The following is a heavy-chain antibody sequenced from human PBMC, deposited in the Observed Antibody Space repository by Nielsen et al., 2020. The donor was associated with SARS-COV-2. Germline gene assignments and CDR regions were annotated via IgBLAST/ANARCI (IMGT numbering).Heavy chain of an antibody. J-gene: IGHJ4*02. Sequence: GGSLRLSCKGSGYSFTSYWIGWVRQMPGKGLEWMGIIYPGDSDTRYSPSFQGQVTISADKSISTAYLQWSSLKASDTAMYYCARRYCSGGSCCFDYWGQGTLVTVSS. CDR3: ARRYCSGGSCCFDY. V-gene: IGHV5-51*01. CDR2: IYPGDSDT. D-gene: IGHD2-15*01. CDR1: GYSFTSYW.